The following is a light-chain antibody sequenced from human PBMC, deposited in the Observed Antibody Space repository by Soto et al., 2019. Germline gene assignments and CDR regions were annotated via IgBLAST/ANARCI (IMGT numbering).Light chain of an antibody. V-gene: IGLV2-8*01. J-gene: IGLJ3*02. CDR1: PSDVGGSNS. Sequence: QSVLTQPPSASGSPGQSVTISCTGTPSDVGGSNSVSWYQQHPGKAPNLMIYDVNKRPSGVPDRFSGSKSGNTASLTVSGLQAADEAYYCCGSYAGSNTWVFGGGTKLTVL. CDR3: GSYAGSNTWV. CDR2: DVN.